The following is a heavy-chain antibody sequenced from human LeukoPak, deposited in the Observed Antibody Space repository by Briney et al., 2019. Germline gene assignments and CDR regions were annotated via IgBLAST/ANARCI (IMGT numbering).Heavy chain of an antibody. V-gene: IGHV4-59*08. CDR3: ARHLSGSLFYFDH. CDR2: IYYSGST. D-gene: IGHD1-26*01. CDR1: AGSFSGYY. Sequence: SETLSLTCAVYAGSFSGYYWSWVRQPPGKGLEWIGYIYYSGSTNYNPSLKSRVTISVDTSNNQFSLKLSSVTAADTAVYYCARHLSGSLFYFDHWGQGTLVTVSA. J-gene: IGHJ4*02.